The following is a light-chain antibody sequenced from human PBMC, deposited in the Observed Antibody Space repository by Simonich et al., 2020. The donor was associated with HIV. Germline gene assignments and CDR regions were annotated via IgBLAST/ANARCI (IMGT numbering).Light chain of an antibody. CDR3: QQYYSTPLT. V-gene: IGKV4-1*01. J-gene: IGKJ3*01. CDR1: QSVLYSSNNKNY. Sequence: DIVMTQSPDSLAVSLGERATINCKSSQSVLYSSNNKNYFAWYQQKPGQPPKLLIYWASTRESGVPDRFSGSGSGTDFTLTISSLQAEDVAVYYCQQYYSTPLTFGPGTKVKI. CDR2: WAS.